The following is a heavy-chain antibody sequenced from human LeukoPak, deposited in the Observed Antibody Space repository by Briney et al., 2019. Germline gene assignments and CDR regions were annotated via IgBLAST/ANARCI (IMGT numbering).Heavy chain of an antibody. Sequence: SEALSLTCTVSGYSISSGYYWGWIRQPPGKGLEWIGSIFHSGSTYYNPSLKSRVTMSVDTSKNQFSLKLSSVTAADTAVYYCARDLYGSGSSYRARYFDYWGQGALVTVSS. CDR3: ARDLYGSGSSYRARYFDY. V-gene: IGHV4-38-2*02. CDR1: GYSISSGYY. D-gene: IGHD3-10*01. CDR2: IFHSGST. J-gene: IGHJ4*02.